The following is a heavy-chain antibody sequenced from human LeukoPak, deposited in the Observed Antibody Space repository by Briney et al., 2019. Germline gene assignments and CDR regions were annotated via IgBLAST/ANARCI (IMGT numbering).Heavy chain of an antibody. CDR3: AKDLPIEQLGRGDAFDI. D-gene: IGHD6-6*01. CDR1: GFTFSSYG. V-gene: IGHV3-30*02. Sequence: PGGSLRLSCAASGFTFSSYGMHWVRQAPGKGLEWVAFIRYDGSNKYYADSVKGRFTISRDNSKNTLYLQMNSLRAEDTAVYYCAKDLPIEQLGRGDAFDIWGQGTMVTVSS. J-gene: IGHJ3*02. CDR2: IRYDGSNK.